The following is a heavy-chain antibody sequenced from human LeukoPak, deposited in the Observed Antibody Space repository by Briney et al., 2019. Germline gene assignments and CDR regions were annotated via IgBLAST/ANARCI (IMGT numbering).Heavy chain of an antibody. D-gene: IGHD3-3*01. CDR1: GDSMSTGYY. Sequence: SETLSLTCTVSGDSMSTGYYWTWIRQRPGKGLEWIGYFYYGVSSQYNPSLKSRLTISADTSKNQFSLKLTSVTVADTAVYYCARADFRSGGPSWCGDQFDSWGQGTLVIVSS. CDR2: FYYGVSS. CDR3: ARADFRSGGPSWCGDQFDS. V-gene: IGHV4-31*03. J-gene: IGHJ5*01.